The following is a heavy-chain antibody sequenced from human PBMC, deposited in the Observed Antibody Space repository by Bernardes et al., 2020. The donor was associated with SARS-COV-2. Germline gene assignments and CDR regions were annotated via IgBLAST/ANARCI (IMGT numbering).Heavy chain of an antibody. V-gene: IGHV4-59*01. Sequence: SETLCLTCTVSGDSITNYYWSWVRQPPGKGLEWIGYIDNSGATNHNPSLKSRVSISVDTSKNQFSLNLRSVTAADTAVYYCARWRPIDYWGQGTLVTVSS. CDR3: ARWRPIDY. CDR1: GDSITNYY. CDR2: IDNSGAT. J-gene: IGHJ4*02. D-gene: IGHD6-6*01.